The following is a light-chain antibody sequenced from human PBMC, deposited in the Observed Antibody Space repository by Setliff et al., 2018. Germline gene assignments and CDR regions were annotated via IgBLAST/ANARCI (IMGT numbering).Light chain of an antibody. CDR2: DVS. J-gene: IGLJ1*01. CDR1: SSDVGGYNY. Sequence: QSALAQPRSVSGSPGQSVTISCTGTSSDVGGYNYVSWYQRHPGKAPKLMIYDVSKRPSGVPDRFSGSKSGNTASLTISGLQAEDEADYYCCSYAGNYTFLYVFGTGTKVTVL. CDR3: CSYAGNYTFLYV. V-gene: IGLV2-11*01.